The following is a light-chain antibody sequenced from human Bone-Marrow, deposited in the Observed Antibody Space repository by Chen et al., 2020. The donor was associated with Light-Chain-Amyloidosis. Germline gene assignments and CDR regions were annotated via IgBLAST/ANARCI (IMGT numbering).Light chain of an antibody. J-gene: IGKJ4*01. V-gene: IGKV3-20*01. CDR3: QQYGTSPLT. CDR1: KTISSNY. CDR2: GSS. Sequence: LVLTQSPGTLSLSPGEGANLSCRASKTISSNYLTWYQQKFGQAPRLLIYGSSSRATGIPDRFTGSGSGTDFTRTINRLEPEDFAMYYCQQYGTSPLTFGGGTKVEIK.